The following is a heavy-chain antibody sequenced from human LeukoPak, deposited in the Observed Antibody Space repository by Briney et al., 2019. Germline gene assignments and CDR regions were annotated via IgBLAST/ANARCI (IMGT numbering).Heavy chain of an antibody. D-gene: IGHD2-8*01. V-gene: IGHV7-4-1*02. CDR2: INTNTGNP. J-gene: IGHJ5*02. CDR3: ARDKPANIVLMVYAIRPWFDP. CDR1: GYTFTSYA. Sequence: ASVKVSCKASGYTFTSYAMNWVRQAPGQGLEWMGWINTNTGNPTYAQGFTGRFVFSLDTSVSTAYLQISSLKAEDTAVYYCARDKPANIVLMVYAIRPWFDPWGQGTLVTVSS.